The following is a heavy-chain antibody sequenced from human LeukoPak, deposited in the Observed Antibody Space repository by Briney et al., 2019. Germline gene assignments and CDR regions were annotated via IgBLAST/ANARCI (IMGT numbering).Heavy chain of an antibody. D-gene: IGHD2-2*01. V-gene: IGHV1-2*02. CDR2: IKPNSGDT. CDR1: GYTFTNYG. Sequence: GASVKVSCKASGYTFTNYGITWVRQAPGQGLQWMGWIKPNSGDTDYAQKFQGRVTMTRDTSISTVYMELSSLRSDDTAVYYCARADSVPAGDYHYWYMDVWGKGTMVTVSS. J-gene: IGHJ6*03. CDR3: ARADSVPAGDYHYWYMDV.